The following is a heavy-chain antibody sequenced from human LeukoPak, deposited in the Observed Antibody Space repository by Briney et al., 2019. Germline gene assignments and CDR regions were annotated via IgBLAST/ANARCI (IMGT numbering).Heavy chain of an antibody. Sequence: GGSLRLSCAASGFTFSSYGMHWVRQAPGKGLEWVAVISYDGSNKYYADSVKGRFTISRDNSKNTLYLQMNSLRAEDTAVCYCVKDRNVWGNGAFDIWGQGAMVTVSS. J-gene: IGHJ3*02. CDR2: ISYDGSNK. CDR1: GFTFSSYG. CDR3: VKDRNVWGNGAFDI. D-gene: IGHD3-16*01. V-gene: IGHV3-30*18.